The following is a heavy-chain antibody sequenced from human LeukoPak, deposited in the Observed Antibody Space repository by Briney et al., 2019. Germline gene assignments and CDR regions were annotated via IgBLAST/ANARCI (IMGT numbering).Heavy chain of an antibody. V-gene: IGHV4-39*01. J-gene: IGHJ4*02. CDR2: IYYSGNT. D-gene: IGHD6-19*01. CDR1: GFTFSSYSMN. Sequence: GSLRLSCAASGFTFSSYSMNWVRQPPGKGLEWIGSIYYSGNTYYNPSLKSRVTISVDTPKNQFSLKLSSVTAADTAVYYCARHSSGWYPYFDYWGQGTLVTVSS. CDR3: ARHSSGWYPYFDY.